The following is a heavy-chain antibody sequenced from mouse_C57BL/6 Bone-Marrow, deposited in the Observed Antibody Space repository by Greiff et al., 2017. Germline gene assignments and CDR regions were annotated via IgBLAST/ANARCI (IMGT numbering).Heavy chain of an antibody. J-gene: IGHJ4*01. CDR3: ASPYYYGSSDYAMDY. CDR1: GYAFSSYW. V-gene: IGHV1-80*01. D-gene: IGHD1-1*01. CDR2: IYPGDGDT. Sequence: QVQLQQSGAGLVKPGASVKLSCKASGYAFSSYWMNWVRQRPGKGLEWVGQIYPGDGDTNCNGTFKGKATLTADKSSSTGYMQLSSLTSEDAAVYFCASPYYYGSSDYAMDYWGQGTSVTVSS.